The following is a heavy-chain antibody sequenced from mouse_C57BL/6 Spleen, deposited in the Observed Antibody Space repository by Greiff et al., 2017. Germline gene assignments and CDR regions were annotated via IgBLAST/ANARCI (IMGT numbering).Heavy chain of an antibody. CDR1: GYTFTDYE. J-gene: IGHJ1*03. CDR3: TRRSPAQASYWYFDV. D-gene: IGHD3-2*02. Sequence: QVQLQQSGAELVRPGASVTLSCKASGYTFTDYEMHWVKQTPVHGLEWIGAIDPETGGTAYNQKFKGKAILTADKSSSTAYMELRSLTSEDSAVYYCTRRSPAQASYWYFDVWGTGTTVTVSS. V-gene: IGHV1-15*01. CDR2: IDPETGGT.